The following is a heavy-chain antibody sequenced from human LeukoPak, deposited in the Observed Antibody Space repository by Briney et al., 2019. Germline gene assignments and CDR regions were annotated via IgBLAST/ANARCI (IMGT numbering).Heavy chain of an antibody. CDR1: GFTFNNYN. CDR3: ARDPYSGNYGSYYYYYMDV. J-gene: IGHJ6*03. Sequence: NPGGSLRLSCAASGFTFNNYNMNWVRQAPGKALEWVSSITSSGTYIFYADSVKGRFTISRDNAKNSLYLQINSLGPEDTAVYFCARDPYSGNYGSYYYYYMDVWGKGTTVTVSS. CDR2: ITSSGTYI. V-gene: IGHV3-21*01. D-gene: IGHD3-22*01.